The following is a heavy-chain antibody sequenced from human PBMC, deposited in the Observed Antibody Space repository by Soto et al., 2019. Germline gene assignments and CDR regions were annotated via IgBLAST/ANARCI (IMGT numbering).Heavy chain of an antibody. J-gene: IGHJ4*02. CDR3: TREVYCSGGSCYD. CDR1: GFTFGDYA. CDR2: IRSKTYGGTT. Sequence: EVQLVESGGGLVKPGRSLRLSCTGSGFTFGDYAMSWFRQAPGKGLEWVGFIRSKTYGGTTEYAASVKDRFTISRDDSKSIAYLQMDSLRTEDAAVYYCTREVYCSGGSCYDWGQGTLVTVSS. V-gene: IGHV3-49*05. D-gene: IGHD2-15*01.